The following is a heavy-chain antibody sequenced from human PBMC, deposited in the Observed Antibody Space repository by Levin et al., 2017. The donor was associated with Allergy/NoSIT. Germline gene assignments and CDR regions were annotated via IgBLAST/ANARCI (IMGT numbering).Heavy chain of an antibody. CDR1: GGSFSGYY. CDR2: INHSGST. D-gene: IGHD3-10*01. J-gene: IGHJ4*02. CDR3: ARGKAYGSGSPRPNFDY. V-gene: IGHV4-34*01. Sequence: GSLRLSCAVYGGSFSGYYWSWIRQPPGKGLEWIGEINHSGSTNYNPSLKSRVTISVDTSKNQFSLKLSSVTAADTAVYYCARGKAYGSGSPRPNFDYWGQGTLVTVSS.